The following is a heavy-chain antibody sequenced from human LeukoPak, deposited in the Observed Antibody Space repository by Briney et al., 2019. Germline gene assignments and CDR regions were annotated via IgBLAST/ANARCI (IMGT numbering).Heavy chain of an antibody. V-gene: IGHV3-7*01. D-gene: IGHD3-3*01. J-gene: IGHJ4*02. Sequence: GGSLRLSCAAAGFTLNNYWMSWVRQAPGKGLEWVANIKKDGSEKNYADSVKGRFTISRDNAKNSLYLQMNSLRAEDTAVYYCARDAETYDWSGGYIDYWGQGTLVTVSS. CDR2: IKKDGSEK. CDR1: GFTLNNYW. CDR3: ARDAETYDWSGGYIDY.